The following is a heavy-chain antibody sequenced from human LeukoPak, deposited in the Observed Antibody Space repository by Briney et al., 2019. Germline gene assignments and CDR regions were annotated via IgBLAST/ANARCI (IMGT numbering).Heavy chain of an antibody. CDR1: GGSISSYY. D-gene: IGHD2-2*01. Sequence: SETLSLTCTVSGGSISSYYWSWIRQPAGKRLEWIGRIYTSGSTNYNPSLKSRVTMSVDTSKNQFSLKLSSVTAADTAVYYCARGPRGCSSASCYLFDYWGQGTLVTVSS. CDR2: IYTSGST. J-gene: IGHJ4*02. V-gene: IGHV4-4*07. CDR3: ARGPRGCSSASCYLFDY.